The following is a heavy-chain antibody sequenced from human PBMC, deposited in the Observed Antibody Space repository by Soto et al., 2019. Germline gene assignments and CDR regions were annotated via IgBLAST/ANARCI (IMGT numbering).Heavy chain of an antibody. CDR2: IYSSGST. Sequence: PSETLSLTCTVSGGSISSSRYYWGWIRQTPGKGLEWIGSIYSSGSTYYNPSHKSRVTISVDTSKNQFSLKLSSVTAADTAVYYCARPNMVYTNEDWCAPWGQGTLVTVSS. J-gene: IGHJ5*02. CDR3: ARPNMVYTNEDWCAP. V-gene: IGHV4-39*01. CDR1: GGSISSSRYY. D-gene: IGHD3-10*01.